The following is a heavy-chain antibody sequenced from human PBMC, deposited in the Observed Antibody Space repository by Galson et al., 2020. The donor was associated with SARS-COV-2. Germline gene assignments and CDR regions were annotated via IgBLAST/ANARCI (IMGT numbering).Heavy chain of an antibody. Sequence: ETSETLSLTCTVSGGSISSSSYYWGWIRQPPGKGLEWIGSIYYSGSTYYNPSLKSRVTISVDTSKNQFSLKLSSVTAADTAVYYCATAGGGYCSGGSCYWVGGYYFDDWGQGTLVTVSS. CDR3: ATAGGGYCSGGSCYWVGGYYFDD. CDR1: GGSISSSSYY. J-gene: IGHJ4*02. CDR2: IYYSGST. D-gene: IGHD2-15*01. V-gene: IGHV4-39*01.